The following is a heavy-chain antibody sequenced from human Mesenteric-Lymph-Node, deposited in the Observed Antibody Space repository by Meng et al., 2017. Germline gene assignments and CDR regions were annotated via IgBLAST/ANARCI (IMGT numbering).Heavy chain of an antibody. CDR3: ARVKSSGWYLGLDY. V-gene: IGHV3-11*01. D-gene: IGHD6-19*01. CDR2: ISSSGSTI. Sequence: GRLVGSGGCLVKPGGSLRPSCAASGFTFSDYYMSWIRQAPGKGLEWVSYISSSGSTIYYADSVKGRFTISRDNAKNSLYLQMNSLRAEDTAVYYCARVKSSGWYLGLDYWGQGTLVTVSS. CDR1: GFTFSDYY. J-gene: IGHJ4*02.